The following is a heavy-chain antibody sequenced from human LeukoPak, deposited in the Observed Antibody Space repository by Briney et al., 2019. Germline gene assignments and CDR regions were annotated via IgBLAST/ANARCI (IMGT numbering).Heavy chain of an antibody. CDR1: GGSISSSSYY. Sequence: SETLSLTCTVSGGSISSSSYYWSWIRQPPGKGLEWIGYIYYSGSTNYNPSLKSRVTISVDTSKNQFSLNLNSVTAADTAVYHCARSGYSGHDFNYWGQGTLVTVSS. J-gene: IGHJ4*02. CDR2: IYYSGST. V-gene: IGHV4-61*01. D-gene: IGHD5-12*01. CDR3: ARSGYSGHDFNY.